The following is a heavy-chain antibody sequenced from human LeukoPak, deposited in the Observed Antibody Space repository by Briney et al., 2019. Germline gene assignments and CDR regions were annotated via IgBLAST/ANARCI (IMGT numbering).Heavy chain of an antibody. CDR3: ARDLGSSWFRYYYYYYMDV. CDR1: GYTFTGYY. D-gene: IGHD6-13*01. Sequence: ASVKVSCKASGYTFTGYYMHWVRQAPGQGLEWMGWINPNSGGTNYAQKFQGRVTMTRDTSISTAYMELSRLRSDDTAVYYCARDLGSSWFRYYYYYYMDVWGKGTTVTISS. J-gene: IGHJ6*03. CDR2: INPNSGGT. V-gene: IGHV1-2*02.